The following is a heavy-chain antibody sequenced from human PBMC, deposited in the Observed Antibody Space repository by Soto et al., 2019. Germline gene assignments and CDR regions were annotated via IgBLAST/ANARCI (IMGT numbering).Heavy chain of an antibody. CDR1: GGTFSSYA. CDR3: ARESGYQLDYYYGMDV. V-gene: IGHV1-69*06. D-gene: IGHD6-6*01. Sequence: SVKVSCKASGGTFSSYAISWVRQAPGQGLEWMGGIIPIFGTANYAQKFQGRVTITADKSTSTAYMELSSLRSEDTAVYYCARESGYQLDYYYGMDVWGQGTTVTSP. CDR2: IIPIFGTA. J-gene: IGHJ6*02.